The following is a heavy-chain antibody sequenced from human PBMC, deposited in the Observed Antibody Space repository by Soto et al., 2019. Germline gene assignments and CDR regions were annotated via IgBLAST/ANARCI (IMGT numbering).Heavy chain of an antibody. CDR1: GFSLSTSGVG. V-gene: IGHV2-5*02. Sequence: SGPTLVNPTQTLTLTCTFSGFSLSTSGVGVGWIRQPPGKALEWLALIYWDDDKRYSPSLKSRLTITKDTSKNQVVLTMTNMDPVDTATYYCAHRXKGYCSGGSCYNDAFDIWGPGTMVTVSS. J-gene: IGHJ3*02. D-gene: IGHD2-15*01. CDR3: AHRXKGYCSGGSCYNDAFDI. CDR2: IYWDDDK.